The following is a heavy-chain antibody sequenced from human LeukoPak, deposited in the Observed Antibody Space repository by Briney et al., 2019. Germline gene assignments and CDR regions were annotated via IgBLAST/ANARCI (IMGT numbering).Heavy chain of an antibody. V-gene: IGHV3-23*01. CDR2: ISGGGGST. J-gene: IGHJ4*02. Sequence: PGGSLRLSCAASGFAFSSYAMSWVRQAPGKGLEWVSAISGGGGSTYYADSVKGRFTISRDNSKNTLYLQMNSLRAEDTAVYYCARDYYDSSGYYPWGYWGQGTLVTVSS. CDR1: GFAFSSYA. CDR3: ARDYYDSSGYYPWGY. D-gene: IGHD3-22*01.